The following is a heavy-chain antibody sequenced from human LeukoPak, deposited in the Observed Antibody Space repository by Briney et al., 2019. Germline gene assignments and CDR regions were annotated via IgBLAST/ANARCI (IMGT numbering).Heavy chain of an antibody. CDR1: GGSISSYY. CDR2: TYYSGST. V-gene: IGHV4-59*01. D-gene: IGHD6-13*01. CDR3: ARERAGSSWHEGWFDP. Sequence: SETLSLTCTVSGGSISSYYWSWIRQPPGKGLEWIGYTYYSGSTNYNPSLKSRVTISVDTSKNQFSLKLSSVTAADTAVYYCARERAGSSWHEGWFDPWGPGNLVTVSS. J-gene: IGHJ5*02.